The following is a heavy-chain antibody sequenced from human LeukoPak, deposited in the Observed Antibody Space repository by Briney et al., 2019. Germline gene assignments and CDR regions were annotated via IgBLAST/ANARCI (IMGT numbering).Heavy chain of an antibody. CDR1: GGSISSYYW. CDR3: AHIGQRLYQEESYFDY. CDR2: IYWDDDK. V-gene: IGHV2-5*08. D-gene: IGHD2-15*01. J-gene: IGHJ4*02. Sequence: TLSLTCTVSGGSISSYYWSWIRQPPGKGLEWLALIYWDDDKRYSPSLKSRLTITKDTSKNQVVLTMTNMDPVDTATYYCAHIGQRLYQEESYFDYWGQGTLVTVSS.